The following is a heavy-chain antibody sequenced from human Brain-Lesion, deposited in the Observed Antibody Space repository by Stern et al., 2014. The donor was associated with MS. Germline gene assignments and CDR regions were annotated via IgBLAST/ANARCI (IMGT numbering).Heavy chain of an antibody. Sequence: VQLVESGGGVVQPGRPLRLSCVASGFTFGSCAMHWVRQAPGKGLEWVAGVSDDGSNKYYAHTVKGRFTISRDNSQKTLYMQMSSLRPEDTALYYCAKDRQYLTYFCDQGGQGSLVTVSS. CDR2: VSDDGSNK. D-gene: IGHD2/OR15-2a*01. V-gene: IGHV3-30*18. J-gene: IGHJ4*02. CDR1: GFTFGSCA. CDR3: AKDRQYLTYFCDQ.